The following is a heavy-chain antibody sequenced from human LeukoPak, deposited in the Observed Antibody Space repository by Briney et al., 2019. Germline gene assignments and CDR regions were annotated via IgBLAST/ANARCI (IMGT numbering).Heavy chain of an antibody. CDR2: ISSSSSTI. V-gene: IGHV3-48*04. CDR3: ARDQFYCSSTSCRNWFGP. Sequence: PGGSLRLSCAASGFTFSSYSMNWVRQAPGKGLEWVSYISSSSSTIYYADSVKGRFTISRDNAKNSLYLQMNSLRAEDTAVYYCARDQFYCSSTSCRNWFGPWGQGTLVTVSS. J-gene: IGHJ5*02. CDR1: GFTFSSYS. D-gene: IGHD2-2*01.